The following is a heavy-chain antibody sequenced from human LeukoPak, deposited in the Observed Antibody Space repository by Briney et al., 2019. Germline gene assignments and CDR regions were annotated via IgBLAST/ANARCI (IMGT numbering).Heavy chain of an antibody. Sequence: ASETLSLTCTVSGGSMSSYYWSWIRQSPGKGLEWIGYIYYSGSTNYNPSLKSRVTISVDTSKNQFSLKLSSVTAADTAVYYCARAGVGYSYGFDYWGQGTLVTVSS. CDR3: ARAGVGYSYGFDY. CDR1: GGSMSSYY. D-gene: IGHD5-18*01. J-gene: IGHJ4*02. CDR2: IYYSGST. V-gene: IGHV4-59*08.